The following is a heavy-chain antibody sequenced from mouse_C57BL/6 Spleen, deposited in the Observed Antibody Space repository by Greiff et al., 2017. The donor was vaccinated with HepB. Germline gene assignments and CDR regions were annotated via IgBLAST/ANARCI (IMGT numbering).Heavy chain of an antibody. V-gene: IGHV10-1*01. D-gene: IGHD3-2*02. CDR2: IRSKSNNYAT. J-gene: IGHJ4*01. CDR1: GFSFNTYA. Sequence: EVKLMESGGGLVQPKGSLKLSCAASGFSFNTYAMNWVRQAPGKGLEWVARIRSKSNNYATYYADSVKDRFTISRDDSESMLYLQMNNLKTEDTAMYYCVRHRDSSGYYAMDYWGQGTSVTVSS. CDR3: VRHRDSSGYYAMDY.